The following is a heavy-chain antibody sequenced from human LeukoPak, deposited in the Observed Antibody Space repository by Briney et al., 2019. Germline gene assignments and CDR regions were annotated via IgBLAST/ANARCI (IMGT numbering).Heavy chain of an antibody. CDR3: AKAGIAVEGWFDP. V-gene: IGHV3-30*04. D-gene: IGHD6-19*01. CDR2: ISYDGSNK. J-gene: IGHJ5*02. CDR1: GFTFSSYA. Sequence: GGSLRLSCAASGFTFSSYAMHWVRQAPGKGLEWVAVISYDGSNKYYADSVKGRFTISRDNSKNTLYLQMNSLRAEDTAVYYCAKAGIAVEGWFDPWGQGTLVTVSS.